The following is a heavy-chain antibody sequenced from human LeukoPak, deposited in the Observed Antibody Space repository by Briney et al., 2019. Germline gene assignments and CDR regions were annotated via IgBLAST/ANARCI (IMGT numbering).Heavy chain of an antibody. J-gene: IGHJ4*02. V-gene: IGHV3-66*01. Sequence: PGGSLRLSCAASGFTVSNNYMSWVRQAPGKGLEWVSVIYRVGSTYYADSVKGRFTISRDNSKNTLYLQMNSLRAEDTAMYYCARGDGYNFFDCWGRGVLVTVSS. CDR2: IYRVGST. D-gene: IGHD5-24*01. CDR1: GFTVSNNY. CDR3: ARGDGYNFFDC.